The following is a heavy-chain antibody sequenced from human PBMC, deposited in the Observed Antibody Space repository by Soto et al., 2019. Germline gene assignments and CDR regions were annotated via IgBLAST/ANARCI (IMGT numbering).Heavy chain of an antibody. D-gene: IGHD6-19*01. CDR3: AKGRIAVAGVIDY. V-gene: IGHV3-30*18. J-gene: IGHJ4*02. Sequence: GGSLRLSCAASGFTFSSYGMHWVRQAPGKGLEWVAVISYDGSNKYYADSVKGRFTISRDNSKNTLYLQMNSLRAEDTAVYYCAKGRIAVAGVIDYWGQGTLVTVSS. CDR1: GFTFSSYG. CDR2: ISYDGSNK.